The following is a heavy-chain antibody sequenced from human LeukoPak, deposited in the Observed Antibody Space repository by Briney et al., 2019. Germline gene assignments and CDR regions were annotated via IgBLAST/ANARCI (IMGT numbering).Heavy chain of an antibody. D-gene: IGHD3-10*01. CDR1: GGTFSSYA. J-gene: IGHJ5*02. CDR3: ARDQSSGYLDP. V-gene: IGHV1-46*01. CDR2: INPSGGST. Sequence: ASVKVSCKASGGTFSSYAISWVRQAPGQGLEWMGIINPSGGSTSYAQKFQGRVTMTRDTSTSTVYMELSSLRSEDTAVYYCARDQSSGYLDPWGQGTLVTVSS.